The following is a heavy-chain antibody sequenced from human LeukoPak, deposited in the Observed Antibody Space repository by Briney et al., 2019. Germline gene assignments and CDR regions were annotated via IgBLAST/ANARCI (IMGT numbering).Heavy chain of an antibody. CDR3: AKLYCSGGSCYPDY. D-gene: IGHD2-15*01. CDR1: GFTFSSYS. V-gene: IGHV3-48*04. CDR2: ISSSSSTI. J-gene: IGHJ4*02. Sequence: GGSLRLSCAASGFTFSSYSMNWVRQAPGKGLEWVSYISSSSSTIYYADSVKGRFTISRDNAKNSLYLQMNSLRAEDTAVYYCAKLYCSGGSCYPDYWGQGTLVTVSS.